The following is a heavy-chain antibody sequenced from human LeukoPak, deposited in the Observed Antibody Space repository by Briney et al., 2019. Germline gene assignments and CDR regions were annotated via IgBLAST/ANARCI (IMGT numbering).Heavy chain of an antibody. D-gene: IGHD2-2*01. CDR3: ASVGYCSSTSCPPGNYFDY. V-gene: IGHV3-23*01. CDR2: ISGSGGST. J-gene: IGHJ4*02. Sequence: GGSLRLSCAASGFTFSSYAMSWVRQAPGKGLEWVSAISGSGGSTYYADSVKGRFTISRDNSKNTLYLQMNSLRAEDTAVYYCASVGYCSSTSCPPGNYFDYWGQGTLVTVSS. CDR1: GFTFSSYA.